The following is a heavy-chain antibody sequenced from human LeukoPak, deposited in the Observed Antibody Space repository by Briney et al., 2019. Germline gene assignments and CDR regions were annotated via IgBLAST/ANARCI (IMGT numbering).Heavy chain of an antibody. J-gene: IGHJ3*02. CDR1: GGSISSGGYY. D-gene: IGHD3/OR15-3a*01. Sequence: SETLSLTCTVSGGSISSGGYYWSWIRQHPGKGLEWIGYIYYSGSTYYNPSLKSRVTISVDTSRNQFSLKLSSVTAADTAVYYCARVPRTGDRGDAFDIWGQGTMVTVSS. CDR2: IYYSGST. CDR3: ARVPRTGDRGDAFDI. V-gene: IGHV4-31*03.